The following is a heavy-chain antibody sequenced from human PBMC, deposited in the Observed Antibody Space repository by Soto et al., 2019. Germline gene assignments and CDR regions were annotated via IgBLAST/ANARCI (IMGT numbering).Heavy chain of an antibody. CDR1: GGTFSSYA. Sequence: ASVKVSCKASGGTFSSYAISWVRQAPGQGLEWMGGIIPIFGTANYAQKFQGRVTITADESTSTAYMELSSLRSEDTAVYYCARDLYGSGSNADFDYWGQGTLVTVSS. CDR2: IIPIFGTA. J-gene: IGHJ4*02. CDR3: ARDLYGSGSNADFDY. V-gene: IGHV1-69*13. D-gene: IGHD3-10*01.